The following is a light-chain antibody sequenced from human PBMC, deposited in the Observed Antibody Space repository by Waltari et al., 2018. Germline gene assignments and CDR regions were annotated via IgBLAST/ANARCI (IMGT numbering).Light chain of an antibody. CDR2: DAS. CDR1: QSVSSS. Sequence: EIVLTQSPATLSLSPGERATLSCRASQSVSSSLAWYQQKPGQAPRILIYDASNRATGIPAMFSGSGTGTDFNLTINSLEPEDFAVYYCQQRSIWPQLTFGGGTKVEI. J-gene: IGKJ4*01. CDR3: QQRSIWPQLT. V-gene: IGKV3-11*01.